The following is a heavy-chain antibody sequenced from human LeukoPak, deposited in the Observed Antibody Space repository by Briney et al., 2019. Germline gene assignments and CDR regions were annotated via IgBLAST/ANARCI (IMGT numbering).Heavy chain of an antibody. CDR2: IIPIFGTA. J-gene: IGHJ4*02. V-gene: IGHV1-69*13. D-gene: IGHD4-23*01. Sequence: SVKVSCKASGGTFSSYAISWVRQAPGQGLEWMGGIIPIFGTANYAQKFQGRVTITADESTSTAYMELSSLRSEDTAVYYCARDDTQGHDYGGNVDDYWGQGTLVTVSS. CDR3: ARDDTQGHDYGGNVDDY. CDR1: GGTFSSYA.